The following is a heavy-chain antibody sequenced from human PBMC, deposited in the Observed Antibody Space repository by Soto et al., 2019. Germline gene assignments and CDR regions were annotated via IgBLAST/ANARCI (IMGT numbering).Heavy chain of an antibody. V-gene: IGHV4-34*01. D-gene: IGHD3-10*01. CDR2: INHSGST. Sequence: SETLSLTCAVYGGSFSGYYWSWIRQPPGKGLEWIGEINHSGSTNYNPSLKSRVTISVDTSKNQFSLKLSSVTAADTAVYYCARGLGGSGSPRWFDPWGQG. CDR1: GGSFSGYY. CDR3: ARGLGGSGSPRWFDP. J-gene: IGHJ5*02.